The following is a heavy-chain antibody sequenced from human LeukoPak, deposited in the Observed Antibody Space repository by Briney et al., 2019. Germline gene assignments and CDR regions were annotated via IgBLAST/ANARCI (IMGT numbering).Heavy chain of an antibody. D-gene: IGHD3-3*01. CDR1: GGSISSSSYY. J-gene: IGHJ4*02. CDR2: IYYSGST. V-gene: IGHV4-39*01. Sequence: SETLSLTCTVSGGSISSSSYYWGWIRQPPGKGLEWIGSIYYSGSTYYNPSLKSRVTISVDTSKNQFSLKLSSVTAADTAVYCCARHTIFGVVTANYWGQGTLVTVSS. CDR3: ARHTIFGVVTANY.